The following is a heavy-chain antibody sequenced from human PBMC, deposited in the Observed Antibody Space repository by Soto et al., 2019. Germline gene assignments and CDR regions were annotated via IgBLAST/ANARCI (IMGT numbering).Heavy chain of an antibody. CDR1: GFTFSSYA. CDR3: AKGSRSSTCDY. V-gene: IGHV3-23*01. Sequence: EVQLLESGGGLVQPGESLRLSCAASGFTFSSYAMSWVRQAPGKGLEWVSVISGSDDSTYYADSVKGRFTISRDNSKNTLYLQMNGLRAEDTAVYYCAKGSRSSTCDYWGQGTLVTVSS. D-gene: IGHD6-6*01. J-gene: IGHJ4*02. CDR2: ISGSDDST.